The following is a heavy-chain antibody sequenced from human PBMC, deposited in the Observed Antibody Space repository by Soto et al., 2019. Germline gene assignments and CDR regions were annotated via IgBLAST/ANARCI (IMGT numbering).Heavy chain of an antibody. J-gene: IGHJ4*02. Sequence: ASVKVSCKASGYTFTSYAMHWVRQAPGQRLEWMGWINAGNGNTKYSQKFQGRVTITRDTSASTAYMELSSLRSEDTAVYYCARIEPIAAAGHVDYWGQGTLVTVPS. CDR2: INAGNGNT. CDR1: GYTFTSYA. D-gene: IGHD6-13*01. CDR3: ARIEPIAAAGHVDY. V-gene: IGHV1-3*01.